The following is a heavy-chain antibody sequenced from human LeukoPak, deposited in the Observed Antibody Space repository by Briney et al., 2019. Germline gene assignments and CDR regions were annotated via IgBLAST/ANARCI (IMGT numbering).Heavy chain of an antibody. D-gene: IGHD5-18*01. V-gene: IGHV3-23*01. CDR3: ARDPYSYASY. CDR1: GLTFSDYS. CDR2: ISAGGGST. Sequence: PGGSLRLSCAVSGLTFSDYSMTWVRQAPGKGLFWVSGISAGGGSTYYADSVKGRFTISRDNSRNTLYLQMNSLRVEDTAVYYCARDPYSYASYWGQGTLVTVSS. J-gene: IGHJ4*02.